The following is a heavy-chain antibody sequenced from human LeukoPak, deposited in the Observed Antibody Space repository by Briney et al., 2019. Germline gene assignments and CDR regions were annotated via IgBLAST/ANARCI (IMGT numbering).Heavy chain of an antibody. Sequence: PSETLSLTCTVSGSSISSGSYYWSWIRQPAGKGLEWIGRIFLSGSTNYNPSLKSRVTMSIATSKNQFSLSLRSVTAADTAVYYCARENYYDTSDWGQGTLVTVSS. D-gene: IGHD3-22*01. CDR2: IFLSGST. CDR1: GSSISSGSYY. V-gene: IGHV4-61*02. J-gene: IGHJ4*02. CDR3: ARENYYDTSD.